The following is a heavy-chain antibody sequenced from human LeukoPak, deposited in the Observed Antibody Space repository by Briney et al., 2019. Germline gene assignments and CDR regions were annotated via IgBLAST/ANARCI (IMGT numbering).Heavy chain of an antibody. J-gene: IGHJ2*01. Sequence: PAETVSLTCPVAGGSVSEGYYYWSWLRQPPWKGLEWIGYMVHGGSINNNPSLKRRVTISVHTPKNQFSLKLTSVTAADTAVYYCARAPQPTSYGDYGKRYFDLWGRGTLVTVSS. V-gene: IGHV4-61*01. CDR2: MVHGGSI. D-gene: IGHD4-17*01. CDR3: ARAPQPTSYGDYGKRYFDL. CDR1: GGSVSEGYYY.